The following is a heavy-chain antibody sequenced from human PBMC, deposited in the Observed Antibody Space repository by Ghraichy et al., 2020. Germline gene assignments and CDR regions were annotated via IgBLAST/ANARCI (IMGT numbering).Heavy chain of an antibody. Sequence: GALNISCVASGFIFTRYAMSWVRQAPGKGLEWVASINNGGNIYYADSVKGRFTISRDTSENTLFLQLDSLGAEDTATYYCAKDHISSGWPSFDYWGQGTEVTVSS. J-gene: IGHJ4*02. CDR3: AKDHISSGWPSFDY. CDR1: GFIFTRYA. D-gene: IGHD6-19*01. CDR2: INNGGNI. V-gene: IGHV3-23*01.